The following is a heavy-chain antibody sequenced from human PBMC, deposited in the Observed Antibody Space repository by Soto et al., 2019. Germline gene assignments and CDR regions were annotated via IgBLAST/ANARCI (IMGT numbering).Heavy chain of an antibody. CDR3: ASEDIVVVPAAPGDYYGMDV. V-gene: IGHV1-69*13. J-gene: IGHJ6*02. Sequence: SVKVSCKASVGTFSSYAISWVRQAPGQGLEWMGGIIPIFGTANYAQKFQGRVTITADESTSTAYMELSSLRSEDTAVYYCASEDIVVVPAAPGDYYGMDVWGQGTTVTVSS. CDR1: VGTFSSYA. D-gene: IGHD2-2*01. CDR2: IIPIFGTA.